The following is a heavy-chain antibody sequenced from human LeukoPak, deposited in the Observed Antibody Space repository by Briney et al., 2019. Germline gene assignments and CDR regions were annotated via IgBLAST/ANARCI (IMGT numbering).Heavy chain of an antibody. Sequence: PGGSLRLSCAASGFTFSDHYMDWVRQAPGKRLEWVGRTRNKANSYTTEYAASVKGRFTISRDDSKNSLYLQMNSLKTEDTAVYYCAREGQWELYFDYWGQGTLVTVSS. CDR1: GFTFSDHY. CDR2: TRNKANSYTT. J-gene: IGHJ4*02. D-gene: IGHD1-26*01. V-gene: IGHV3-72*01. CDR3: AREGQWELYFDY.